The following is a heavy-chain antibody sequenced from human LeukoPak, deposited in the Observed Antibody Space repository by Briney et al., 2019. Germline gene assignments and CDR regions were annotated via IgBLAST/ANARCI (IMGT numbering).Heavy chain of an antibody. V-gene: IGHV1-24*01. CDR3: ATVRGGGPYYYDSSGYYFG. D-gene: IGHD3-22*01. J-gene: IGHJ4*02. CDR1: GYTLTELS. CDR2: FDPEDGET. Sequence: ASVKVSCKVSGYTLTELSMHWVRQAPGKGLEWMGGFDPEDGETIYAQKFKGRVTMTEDTSTDTAYMELSSLRSEDTAVYYCATVRGGGPYYYDSSGYYFGWGQGTLVTVSS.